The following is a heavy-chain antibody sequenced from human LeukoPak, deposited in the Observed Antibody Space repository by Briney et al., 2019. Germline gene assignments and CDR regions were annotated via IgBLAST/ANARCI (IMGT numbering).Heavy chain of an antibody. CDR3: ARGMVVRGVIAFDY. CDR2: ISSSGSTI. V-gene: IGHV3-48*03. CDR1: GSTFSSYE. D-gene: IGHD3-10*01. Sequence: GGSLRLSCAASGSTFSSYEMNWVRQAPGKGLEWVSYISSSGSTIYYADSVKGRFTISRDNAKNSLYLQMNGLRAEDTAVYYCARGMVVRGVIAFDYWGQGTLVTVSS. J-gene: IGHJ4*02.